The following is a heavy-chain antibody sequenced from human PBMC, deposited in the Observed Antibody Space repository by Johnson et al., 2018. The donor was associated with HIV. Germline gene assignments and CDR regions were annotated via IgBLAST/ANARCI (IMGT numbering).Heavy chain of an antibody. Sequence: QVQLVESGGGVVQPGRSLRLSCAASGFTFSSYAMHWVRQAPGKGLEWVAVISYDGSNKYYADSVKPRFTISRDNSKNTLYLQMNSRRAEDTAVYYCAKSLPGYDAFDIWGQGTMVTVSS. CDR2: ISYDGSNK. V-gene: IGHV3-30-3*02. CDR1: GFTFSSYA. J-gene: IGHJ3*02. D-gene: IGHD5-12*01. CDR3: AKSLPGYDAFDI.